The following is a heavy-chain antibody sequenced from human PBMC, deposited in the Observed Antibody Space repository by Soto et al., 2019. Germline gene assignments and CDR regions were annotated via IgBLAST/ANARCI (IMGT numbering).Heavy chain of an antibody. J-gene: IGHJ4*02. CDR1: GGTFNSYT. Sequence: QVQVVQSEAEVKKPGSSLRLSCRTSGGTFNSYTINWVRRAPGQGLEWVGGIMAIFEKRNYAQTFLGRVTITADESTSTDYLELSGLTIEDTAVYYCARERASGNHDFWGQGTPVTVSS. D-gene: IGHD1-1*01. CDR3: ARERASGNHDF. CDR2: IMAIFEKR. V-gene: IGHV1-69*01.